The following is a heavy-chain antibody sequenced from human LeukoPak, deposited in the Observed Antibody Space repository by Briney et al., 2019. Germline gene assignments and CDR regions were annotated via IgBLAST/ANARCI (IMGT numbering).Heavy chain of an antibody. V-gene: IGHV4-59*01. D-gene: IGHD1-26*01. Sequence: KPSETLSLTCTASGVSISSYYWSWIRQPPGKGLEWIGYIYYSGSTSYNPSLKSRVTISVDTSKNQFSLKLSSVTAADTAVYYCARTLRELRGLGAFDIWGQGTMVTVSS. J-gene: IGHJ3*02. CDR2: IYYSGST. CDR3: ARTLRELRGLGAFDI. CDR1: GVSISSYY.